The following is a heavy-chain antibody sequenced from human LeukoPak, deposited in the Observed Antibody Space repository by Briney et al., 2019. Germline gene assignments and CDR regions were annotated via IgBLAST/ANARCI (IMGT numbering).Heavy chain of an antibody. Sequence: SGGSLRLSCAASGFTFSSYWMNWVRQAPGKGLEWVSSISSSSSYIFNADSVKGRFSISRDNAKNSLFLQMNTLRAEDTAVYYCARDVVGYYDSSGYYLSASDIWGQGTMATVSS. V-gene: IGHV3-21*01. D-gene: IGHD3-22*01. CDR2: ISSSSSYI. CDR1: GFTFSSYW. J-gene: IGHJ3*02. CDR3: ARDVVGYYDSSGYYLSASDI.